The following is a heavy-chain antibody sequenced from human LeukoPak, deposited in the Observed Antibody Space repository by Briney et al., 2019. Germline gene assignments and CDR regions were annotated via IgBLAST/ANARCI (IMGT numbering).Heavy chain of an antibody. CDR2: ISSSSSYI. CDR1: GFTFSSYS. D-gene: IGHD2-8*02. Sequence: GGSLRLSCAASGFTFSSYSMDWVRQAPGKGLEWVSSISSSSSYIYYADSVKGRFTISRDNAKNSLYLQMNSLRAEDTGVYYCVRAPATNEWRCMDYWGQGTLVTVSS. J-gene: IGHJ4*02. CDR3: VRAPATNEWRCMDY. V-gene: IGHV3-21*01.